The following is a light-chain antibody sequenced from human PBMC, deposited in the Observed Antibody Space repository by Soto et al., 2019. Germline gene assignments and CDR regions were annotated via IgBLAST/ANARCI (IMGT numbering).Light chain of an antibody. CDR3: QQYDSYSLFT. CDR2: KAS. J-gene: IGKJ3*01. Sequence: DIQMTQSPSTVSASVGDTVTLTCRASQRIVSWLAWYQQKPGKAPKLLIYKASSLESGVPSRFSGSGSGPEFTLTISSLQTDDFATYYCQQYDSYSLFTFGPATKV. V-gene: IGKV1-5*03. CDR1: QRIVSW.